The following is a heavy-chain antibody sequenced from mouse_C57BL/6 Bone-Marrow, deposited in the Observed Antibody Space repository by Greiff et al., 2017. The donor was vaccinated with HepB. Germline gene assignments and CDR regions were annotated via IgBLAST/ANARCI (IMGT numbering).Heavy chain of an antibody. CDR1: GFSLTSYG. CDR2: IWSDGST. J-gene: IGHJ3*01. D-gene: IGHD1-1*01. CDR3: ARHEDYGSSPAWFAY. Sequence: VMLVESGPGLVAPSQSLSITCTVSGFSLTSYGVHWVRQPPGKGLEWLVVIWSDGSTTYNSALKSRLSISKDNSKSQVFLKMNSLQTDDTAMYYCARHEDYGSSPAWFAYWGQGTLVTVSA. V-gene: IGHV2-6-1*01.